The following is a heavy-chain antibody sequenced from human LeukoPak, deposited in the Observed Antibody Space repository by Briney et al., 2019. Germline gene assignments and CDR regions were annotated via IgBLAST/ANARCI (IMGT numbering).Heavy chain of an antibody. J-gene: IGHJ4*02. Sequence: GGSLRLSCAASGFTFRNYAMYWVRQAPGRGLEWAAVVSFDGNTTFYSDSVKGRFAISRDNSKNTLYLEMNSLRPEDTAVYYCARFRAATMRFDYWGQGTLVTVSS. CDR3: ARFRAATMRFDY. CDR2: VSFDGNTT. CDR1: GFTFRNYA. D-gene: IGHD1/OR15-1a*01. V-gene: IGHV3-30*09.